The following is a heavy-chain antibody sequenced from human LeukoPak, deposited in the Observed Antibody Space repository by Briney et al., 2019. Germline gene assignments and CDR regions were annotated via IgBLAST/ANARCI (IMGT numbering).Heavy chain of an antibody. D-gene: IGHD3-10*01. V-gene: IGHV4-59*01. CDR3: ARGTVVVRAPNGFDI. Sequence: KPSETLSLTCTVSGGSISSYYWSWIRQPPGKGLEWIGYIYYSGSTNYNPSLKSRVTISVDTSKNQFSLKLSSVTAADTAVYYCARGTVVVRAPNGFDIWGQGTMVTVSS. CDR2: IYYSGST. J-gene: IGHJ3*02. CDR1: GGSISSYY.